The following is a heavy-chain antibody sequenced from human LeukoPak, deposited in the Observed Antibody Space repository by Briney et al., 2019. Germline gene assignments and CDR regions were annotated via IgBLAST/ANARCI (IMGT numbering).Heavy chain of an antibody. Sequence: PGGSLRLSCAASGFTFSSYEMNWVRQAPGKGLEWVSYISSSGSTIYYADSVKGRFTIPRDNTKNSLYLQMNSLRAEDSAVYYCARYCTFRTCSGTKFDSWGQGTLVTVSS. CDR3: ARYCTFRTCSGTKFDS. D-gene: IGHD1-1*01. CDR2: ISSSGSTI. V-gene: IGHV3-48*03. J-gene: IGHJ4*02. CDR1: GFTFSSYE.